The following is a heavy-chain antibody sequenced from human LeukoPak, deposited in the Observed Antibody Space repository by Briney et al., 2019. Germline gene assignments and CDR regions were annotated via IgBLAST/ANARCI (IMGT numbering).Heavy chain of an antibody. D-gene: IGHD1-7*01. J-gene: IGHJ4*02. CDR2: IYSGGST. V-gene: IGHV3-66*01. CDR3: ARDLWNYGTFDY. Sequence: PGGSLRLSCAASGFTFSSYWMSWVRQAPGKGLEWVSVIYSGGSTYYADSVKGRFTISRDNSKNTLYLQMNSLRAEDTAVYYCARDLWNYGTFDYWGQGTLVTVSS. CDR1: GFTFSSYW.